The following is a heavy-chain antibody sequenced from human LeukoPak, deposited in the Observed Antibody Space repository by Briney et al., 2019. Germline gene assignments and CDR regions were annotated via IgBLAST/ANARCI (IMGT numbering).Heavy chain of an antibody. CDR2: INPNSGGT. Sequence: GASVKVSCKASGYTFTGYYMHWVRQAPGQGLEWMGRINPNSGGTNYAQKFQGRVTMTRDTSISTAYMELSRLSSDDTAVYYCARRVVRGNWFDPWGQGTLVTVSS. J-gene: IGHJ5*02. V-gene: IGHV1-2*06. CDR1: GYTFTGYY. D-gene: IGHD4-23*01. CDR3: ARRVVRGNWFDP.